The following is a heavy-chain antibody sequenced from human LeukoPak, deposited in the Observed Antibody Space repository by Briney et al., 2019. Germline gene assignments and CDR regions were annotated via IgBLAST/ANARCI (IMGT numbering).Heavy chain of an antibody. CDR3: ARDRYCSSTSCSPDAFDI. Sequence: PSETLSLTCTVSGGSISSYYWSWIRQPPGKGLEWIGYIYYSGSTNYNPSLKSRVTISVDTSKNQFSLKLSPVTAADTAVYYCARDRYCSSTSCSPDAFDIWGQGTMVTVSS. D-gene: IGHD2-2*01. V-gene: IGHV4-59*01. CDR1: GGSISSYY. CDR2: IYYSGST. J-gene: IGHJ3*02.